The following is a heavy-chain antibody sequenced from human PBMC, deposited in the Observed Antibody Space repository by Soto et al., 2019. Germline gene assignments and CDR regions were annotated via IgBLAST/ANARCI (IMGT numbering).Heavy chain of an antibody. Sequence: AGGSLRLSCAASEVTFRNYWMSWVRQAPGKGLEWVANINQDGSVKYYVDSVKGRFTISRDNAKKSLYLQINSLRAEDTAVYYCARVGYSSSSFDYWGQGTLVTVSS. D-gene: IGHD6-6*01. CDR1: EVTFRNYW. CDR2: INQDGSVK. J-gene: IGHJ4*02. CDR3: ARVGYSSSSFDY. V-gene: IGHV3-7*01.